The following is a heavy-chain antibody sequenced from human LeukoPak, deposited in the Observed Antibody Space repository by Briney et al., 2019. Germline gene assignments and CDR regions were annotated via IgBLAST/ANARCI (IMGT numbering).Heavy chain of an antibody. Sequence: GGSLRLSCAASGFTFSSYAMHWVRQAPGKGLEWVAVISYDGSNKYYADSVKGRFTISRDNSKNTLYLQMNSLRAEDTAVYYCAKDRWKTVVRGPDYWGQGTLVTVSS. D-gene: IGHD3-10*01. CDR3: AKDRWKTVVRGPDY. CDR1: GFTFSSYA. V-gene: IGHV3-30-3*01. J-gene: IGHJ4*02. CDR2: ISYDGSNK.